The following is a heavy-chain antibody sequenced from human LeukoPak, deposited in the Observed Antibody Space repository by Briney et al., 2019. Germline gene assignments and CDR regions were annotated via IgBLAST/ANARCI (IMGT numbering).Heavy chain of an antibody. CDR2: LNPNYRDT. Sequence: GASVKVSCKNPGYSIAGYYIHWVRRAPGQGLEWMGRLNPNYRDTNFAQRFQGRVTMTRDTTITTAFMELNNLRSDDTAIYYCARGAYDYDAFDIWGQGTMVTVSS. J-gene: IGHJ3*02. V-gene: IGHV1-2*06. CDR3: ARGAYDYDAFDI. CDR1: GYSIAGYY. D-gene: IGHD4-11*01.